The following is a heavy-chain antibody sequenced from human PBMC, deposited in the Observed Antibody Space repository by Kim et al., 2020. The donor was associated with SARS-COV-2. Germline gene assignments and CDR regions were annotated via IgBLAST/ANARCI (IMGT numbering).Heavy chain of an antibody. CDR1: GYTFTSYA. V-gene: IGHV7-4-1*02. D-gene: IGHD3-10*01. J-gene: IGHJ4*02. Sequence: ASVKVSCKASGYTFTSYAMNWVRQAPGQGLEWMGWINTNTGNPTYAQGFTGRFVFSLDTSVSTAYLQISSLKAEDTAVYYCARSGIWFGELYWDYWGQGTLVTVSS. CDR3: ARSGIWFGELYWDY. CDR2: INTNTGNP.